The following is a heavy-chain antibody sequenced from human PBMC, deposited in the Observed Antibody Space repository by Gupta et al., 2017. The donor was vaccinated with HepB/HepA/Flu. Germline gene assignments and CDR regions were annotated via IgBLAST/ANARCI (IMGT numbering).Heavy chain of an antibody. CDR2: INPNSGGT. Sequence: QVQLVQSGAEVKKPGASVKVSCKASGYTFTGYYMQWVRQAPGQGLEWMGWINPNSGGTNYAQKFQGRVTMTRDTSISTAYMELSRLRSDDTAVDYCARDSVDMVVVPAAIPEDAFDIWGQGTMVTGSS. CDR3: ARDSVDMVVVPAAIPEDAFDI. D-gene: IGHD2-2*01. J-gene: IGHJ3*02. V-gene: IGHV1-2*02. CDR1: GYTFTGYY.